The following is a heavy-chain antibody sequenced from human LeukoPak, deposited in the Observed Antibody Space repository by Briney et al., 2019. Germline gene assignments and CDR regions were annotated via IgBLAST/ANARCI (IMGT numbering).Heavy chain of an antibody. CDR3: AKAHSSGWYYFDY. J-gene: IGHJ4*02. Sequence: PGRSLRLSCAASGFTFDDYAMHWVRQAPGKGLEWVSGISWNSGSIGYADSVKGRFTISRDNAKNSLYLQMNSLRAEDTALYYCAKAHSSGWYYFDYWGQGTLVTVSS. V-gene: IGHV3-9*01. CDR1: GFTFDDYA. D-gene: IGHD6-19*01. CDR2: ISWNSGSI.